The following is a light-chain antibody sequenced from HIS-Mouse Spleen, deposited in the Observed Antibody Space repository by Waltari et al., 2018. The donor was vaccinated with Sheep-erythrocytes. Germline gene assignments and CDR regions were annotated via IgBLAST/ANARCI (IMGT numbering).Light chain of an antibody. CDR3: QQYYSTLT. J-gene: IGKJ4*01. Sequence: DIVMTQSPDSLAVSLGARATIICKSSQSVLYSSTNKNYLALYPQKPGQPPKLLIYWASTRASVVPDRVIGSGAGTDFTRTSSSLQAEDVAVYYCQQYYSTLTFGGGTK. V-gene: IGKV4-1*01. CDR2: WAS. CDR1: QSVLYSSTNKNY.